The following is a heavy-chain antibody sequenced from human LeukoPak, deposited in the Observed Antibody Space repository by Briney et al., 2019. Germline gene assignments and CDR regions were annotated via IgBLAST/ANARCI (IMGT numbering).Heavy chain of an antibody. CDR3: VRDGGDYNTFYFDF. J-gene: IGHJ4*02. D-gene: IGHD4-17*01. CDR1: GFTFSSYG. V-gene: IGHV3-33*01. CDR2: IWYDGSNK. Sequence: GRSLRLSCAASGFTFSSYGMRWVRQAPGKGLEWVAGIWYDGSNKYYADSVKGRFIISRDNSKHMLYLQMHRPRAEDTAVYYCVRDGGDYNTFYFDFWGQGTLVTVSS.